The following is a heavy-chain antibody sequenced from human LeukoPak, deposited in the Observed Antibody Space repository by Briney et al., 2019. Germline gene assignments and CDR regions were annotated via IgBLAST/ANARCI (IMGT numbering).Heavy chain of an antibody. CDR1: GGSISSYY. J-gene: IGHJ5*02. CDR2: IYYRGST. V-gene: IGHV4-59*01. CDR3: ARGFDGVAGWFDP. D-gene: IGHD3-9*01. Sequence: SETLSLTCTASGGSISSYYWSWIRQPPGKGLEWIGYIYYRGSTKYNPSLKSRVTISVDTSKNQFSLKLSSVIAADTAVYYCARGFDGVAGWFDPWGQGTLVTVSS.